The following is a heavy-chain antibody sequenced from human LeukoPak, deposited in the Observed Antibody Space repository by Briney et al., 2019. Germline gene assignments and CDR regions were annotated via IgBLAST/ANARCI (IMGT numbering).Heavy chain of an antibody. CDR3: ARHLRYCSSTSCYIYYYMDV. J-gene: IGHJ6*03. CDR1: GFTFSSYS. CDR2: ISSSSSYI. Sequence: GGSLRLSCAASGFTFSSYSMNWVRQAPGKGLEWVSSISSSSSYIYYADSVKGRFTISRDNAKNSLYLQMSSLRAEDTAVYYCARHLRYCSSTSCYIYYYMDVWGKGTTVTVSS. D-gene: IGHD2-2*02. V-gene: IGHV3-21*01.